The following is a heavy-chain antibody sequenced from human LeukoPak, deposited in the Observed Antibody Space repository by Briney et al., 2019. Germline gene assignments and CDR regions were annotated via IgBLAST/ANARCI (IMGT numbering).Heavy chain of an antibody. CDR1: GFTFSTYA. Sequence: GGSLRLSCAASGFTFSTYAMSWVRQAPGKGLEWVLTISGSGVSTYYADSVKGRFTISRDNSNNTLYLQMNSLRAEDTAVYYCAKPSLEVNGDYFDYWGQGTLVTVSS. V-gene: IGHV3-23*01. J-gene: IGHJ4*02. CDR2: ISGSGVST. CDR3: AKPSLEVNGDYFDY. D-gene: IGHD1-1*01.